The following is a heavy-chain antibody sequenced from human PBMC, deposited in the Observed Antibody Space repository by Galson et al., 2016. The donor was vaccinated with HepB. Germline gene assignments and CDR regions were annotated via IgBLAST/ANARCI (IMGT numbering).Heavy chain of an antibody. D-gene: IGHD4-11*01. CDR3: ARTLKFRDDYSKNYYYHGMDV. J-gene: IGHJ6*04. CDR1: GGSISSSSYY. CDR2: LYYSGST. V-gene: IGHV4-39*01. Sequence: ETLSLTCTVSGGSISSSSYYWGWIRQPPGRGLEWIGNLYYSGSTYYKPSLKSRVTISADTSKNQFSLKLSSVTAADTAIYYCARTLKFRDDYSKNYYYHGMDVWGKGTTVTVSS.